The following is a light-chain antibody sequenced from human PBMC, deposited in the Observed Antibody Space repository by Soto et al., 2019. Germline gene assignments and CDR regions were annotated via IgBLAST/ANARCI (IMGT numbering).Light chain of an antibody. CDR3: QQYQRYSRT. J-gene: IGKJ1*01. CDR2: DAS. CDR1: QSINSW. V-gene: IGKV1-5*01. Sequence: DIQMPQSPSTLSASVGGSVTVTCGASQSINSWLAWYQQKQGKXXKXXIYDASSLQSGVPSRFTGSGFGTELTITISSLQPDDFETYYCQQYQRYSRTLGQGTKVDNK.